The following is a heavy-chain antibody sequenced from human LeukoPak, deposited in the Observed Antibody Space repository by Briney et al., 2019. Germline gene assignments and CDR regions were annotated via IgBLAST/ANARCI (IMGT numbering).Heavy chain of an antibody. V-gene: IGHV1-45*02. CDR2: ITPFNGNT. CDR3: ARSSDSSNYLFAY. J-gene: IGHJ4*02. D-gene: IGHD4-11*01. CDR1: GYTFAAYY. Sequence: SVKVSCKASGYTFAAYYMYWVRQAPGQGLEWMGWITPFNGNTYYAQKFQDRVTITRDRSMSTAYMELSSLRSEDTAMYYCARSSDSSNYLFAYWGQGTLVTVSS.